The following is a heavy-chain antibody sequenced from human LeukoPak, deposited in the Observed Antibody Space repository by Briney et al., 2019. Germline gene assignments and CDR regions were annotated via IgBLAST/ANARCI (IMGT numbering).Heavy chain of an antibody. Sequence: SETLSLTCTVSGDSISAYCWSWIRQPAGRGLEWIGRIHASGSTRYNPSLKSRVTMSVDTSKNQFSLKLTSVTAADTALYFCARGMSAAYDYNWFDSWGQGTLVTVSS. D-gene: IGHD5-12*01. CDR2: IHASGST. J-gene: IGHJ5*01. V-gene: IGHV4-4*07. CDR3: ARGMSAAYDYNWFDS. CDR1: GDSISAYC.